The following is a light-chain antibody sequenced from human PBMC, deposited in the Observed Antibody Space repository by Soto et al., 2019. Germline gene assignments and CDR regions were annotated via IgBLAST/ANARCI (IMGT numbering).Light chain of an antibody. CDR2: DAS. V-gene: IGKV3-20*01. CDR3: YHSGSPRPR. CDR1: LSVSSSY. J-gene: IGKJ1*01. Sequence: IAFSQPPCTPPLYPGDRATLPCRASLSVSSSYLAWYQQRPGQTPRLLIYDASSRATGIPDRFSGSGSGTDFTLTISRLEPEDFTVYYCYHSGSPRPRFAQGTKVDI.